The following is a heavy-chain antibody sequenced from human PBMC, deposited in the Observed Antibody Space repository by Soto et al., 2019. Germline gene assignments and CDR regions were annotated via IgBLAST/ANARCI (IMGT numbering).Heavy chain of an antibody. D-gene: IGHD5-12*01. Sequence: SETLSLTCTVSAASSGRSSYFWGWIRQPPGKGLEWIGSLYYSGSAYYNPSLYSRVTISADTSKNLLSLKLRSVTAADTAVYYCARRDRGGNGGKSFPFWGPGTLVTLFS. CDR3: ARRDRGGNGGKSFPF. J-gene: IGHJ4*02. V-gene: IGHV4-39*01. CDR2: LYYSGSA. CDR1: AASSGRSSYF.